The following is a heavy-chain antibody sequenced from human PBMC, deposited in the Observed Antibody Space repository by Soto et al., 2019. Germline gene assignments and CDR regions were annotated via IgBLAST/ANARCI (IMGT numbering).Heavy chain of an antibody. V-gene: IGHV3-7*03. CDR3: ARDGLGFTGRFVY. J-gene: IGHJ4*02. D-gene: IGHD3-10*01. Sequence: PGGSLRLSCAASGFTFSSYWMSWVRQAPGQGLEWVANIKQDGSEKYYVDSVKGRFTISRDNAKNSLYLQMNSLRDEDTAVYCCARDGLGFTGRFVYGGQGTLVTVSS. CDR2: IKQDGSEK. CDR1: GFTFSSYW.